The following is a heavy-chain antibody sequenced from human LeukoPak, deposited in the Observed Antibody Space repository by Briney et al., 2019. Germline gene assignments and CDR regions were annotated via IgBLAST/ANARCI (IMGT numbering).Heavy chain of an antibody. D-gene: IGHD2-2*01. J-gene: IGHJ6*04. V-gene: IGHV4-59*01. CDR2: IYYSGGT. CDR3: ARGPGGYCSSTSCSEVRRLGYYYGMDV. Sequence: KLSEILSLTCTVCGASISGYYWRWSRRPPGKGREGIVDIYYSGGTNYNPSLKRRVTISVDTSKNQFSLKLSSATAADTAVYYCARGPGGYCSSTSCSEVRRLGYYYGMDVWGKGTPVTVSS. CDR1: GASISGYY.